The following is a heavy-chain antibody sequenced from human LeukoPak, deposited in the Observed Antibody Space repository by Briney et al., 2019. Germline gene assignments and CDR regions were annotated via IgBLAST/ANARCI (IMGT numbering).Heavy chain of an antibody. D-gene: IGHD3-10*01. Sequence: RTPRHSPTTTTVTARDPQMSTAPRAPRNGPESIAFTRSKAYGGTTEYAASVKGRFTISRDDSKSIAYLQMNSLKTEDTAFYYCTRGPILLWIHNGMDVWGQGTTVTVSS. J-gene: IGHJ6*02. CDR3: TRGPILLWIHNGMDV. V-gene: IGHV3-49*04. CDR1: TVTARDPQ. CDR2: TRSKAYGGTT.